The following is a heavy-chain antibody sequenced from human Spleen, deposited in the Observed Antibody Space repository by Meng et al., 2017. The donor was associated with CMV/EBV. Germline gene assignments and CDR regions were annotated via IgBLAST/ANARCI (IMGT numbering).Heavy chain of an antibody. V-gene: IGHV1-2*02. D-gene: IGHD5-18*01. CDR2: INPDNGGT. J-gene: IGHJ6*02. CDR1: GYTFTAYY. CDR3: AREVDTAMVTYYYGMDV. Sequence: ASVKVSCKASGYTFTAYYMHWVQQAPGQGLEWMGWINPDNGGTNFAQKFQGRVTVTRDTSISTAYMELSRLRSDDTAVYYCAREVDTAMVTYYYGMDVWGQGTTVTVSS.